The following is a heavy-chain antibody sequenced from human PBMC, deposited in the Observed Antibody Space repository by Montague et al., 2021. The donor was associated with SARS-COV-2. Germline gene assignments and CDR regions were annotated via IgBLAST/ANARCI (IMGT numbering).Heavy chain of an antibody. CDR2: VIHCGKT. Sequence: SETLSLTCAVYGASFSGYHWSWIRQSPGGGLGLIGVVIHCGKTSYNPPLQIRLPMSVAIYKKQFPLSLSSVSAAATAVYFCAKGSDIYETRGLRTGWFDPWGQGTLVAVSS. J-gene: IGHJ5*02. CDR1: GASFSGYH. V-gene: IGHV4-34*01. CDR3: AKGSDIYETRGLRTGWFDP. D-gene: IGHD7-27*01.